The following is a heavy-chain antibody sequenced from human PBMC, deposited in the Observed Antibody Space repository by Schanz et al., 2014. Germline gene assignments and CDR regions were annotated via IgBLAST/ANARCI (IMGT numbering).Heavy chain of an antibody. Sequence: DVQLVESGGGLVQSGGSLRLCCVASGFTFSRYWMTWVRQAPGKGLEWVANIKQDGSAKNYVDSVKGRFTISRDNPKNSLCLQMNSLRAEDTALYYCARVLGGDEGLDQWGQGTLVTVSS. CDR3: ARVLGGDEGLDQ. D-gene: IGHD4-17*01. CDR2: IKQDGSAK. V-gene: IGHV3-7*01. CDR1: GFTFSRYW. J-gene: IGHJ4*02.